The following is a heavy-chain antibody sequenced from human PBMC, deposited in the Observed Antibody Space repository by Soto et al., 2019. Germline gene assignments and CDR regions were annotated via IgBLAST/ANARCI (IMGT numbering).Heavy chain of an antibody. D-gene: IGHD3-16*02. V-gene: IGHV1-18*01. CDR1: GYTFTSYG. J-gene: IGHJ5*02. CDR3: ARDYDYVWGSYRPNWFDP. CDR2: ISAYNGNT. Sequence: QVQLVQSGAEVKKPGASVKVSCKASGYTFTSYGISWVRQAPGQGLEWMGWISAYNGNTNYAQKLQGRVTMTTDTRTXTXSMELRSLRSDDTAVYYCARDYDYVWGSYRPNWFDPWGQGTLVTVSS.